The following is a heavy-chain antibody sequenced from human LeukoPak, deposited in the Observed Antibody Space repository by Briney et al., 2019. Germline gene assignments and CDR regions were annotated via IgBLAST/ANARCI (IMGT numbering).Heavy chain of an antibody. D-gene: IGHD6-13*01. CDR3: ARELRIAAAGTWSYLDY. CDR2: INSDGSST. CDR1: GFTFSSYW. J-gene: IGHJ4*02. Sequence: PGGSLRLSCAASGFTFSSYWMHWVRQAPGKGLVWVSRINSDGSSTSYADSVKGRFTISRDNAKNTLYLQMNSLRAEDTAVYYCARELRIAAAGTWSYLDYWGQGTLVTVSS. V-gene: IGHV3-74*01.